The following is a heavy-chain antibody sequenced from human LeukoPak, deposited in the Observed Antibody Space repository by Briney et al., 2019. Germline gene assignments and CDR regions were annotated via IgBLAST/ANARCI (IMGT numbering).Heavy chain of an antibody. CDR3: AKVAVEYYYGSGSFDY. CDR2: ISYDGSNK. V-gene: IGHV3-30*18. Sequence: GGSLRLSCAASGFTFSSYGMYWVRQAPGKGLEWVAVISYDGSNKYYADSVKGRFTISRDNSKNTLYLQMNSLRAEDTAVYYCAKVAVEYYYGSGSFDYWGQGTLVTVSS. J-gene: IGHJ4*02. D-gene: IGHD3-10*01. CDR1: GFTFSSYG.